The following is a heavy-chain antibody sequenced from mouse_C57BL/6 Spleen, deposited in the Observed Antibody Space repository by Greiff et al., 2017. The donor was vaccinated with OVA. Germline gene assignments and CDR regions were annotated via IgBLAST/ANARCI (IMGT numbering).Heavy chain of an antibody. Sequence: QVQLQQPGAELVRPGSSVKLSCKASGYTFTSYWMHWVKQRPVQGLEWIGNIDPSDSGTHYNQKFKDKATLTVDKSSSTAYMQLSSLTSEDSAVYYGARSASYDYNWDCDGWGTGTTVTVSS. CDR3: ARSASYDYNWDCDG. V-gene: IGHV1-52*01. CDR1: GYTFTSYW. J-gene: IGHJ1*03. CDR2: IDPSDSGT. D-gene: IGHD2-4*01.